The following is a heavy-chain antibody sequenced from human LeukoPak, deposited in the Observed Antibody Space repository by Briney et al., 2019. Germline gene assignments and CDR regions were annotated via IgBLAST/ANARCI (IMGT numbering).Heavy chain of an antibody. J-gene: IGHJ4*02. CDR2: ISAYNGNT. CDR3: ARVHYYDSSGYPGL. D-gene: IGHD3-22*01. CDR1: GYTFTSYG. V-gene: IGHV1-18*01. Sequence: ASVKVSCKASGYTFTSYGISWVRQAPGQGLEWMGWISAYNGNTNYAQKLQGRVTMTTDTSTSTAYMELRSLRSDDTAVYYCARVHYYDSSGYPGLWGQGTLVTVSS.